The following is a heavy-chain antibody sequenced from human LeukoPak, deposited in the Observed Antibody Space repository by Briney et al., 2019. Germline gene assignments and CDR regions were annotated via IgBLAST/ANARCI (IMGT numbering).Heavy chain of an antibody. CDR1: GYTFTGHS. CDR2: VSPKSGGT. D-gene: IGHD2-21*02. CDR3: ARDPGVTNWFDP. J-gene: IGHJ5*02. Sequence: VASVKVSCKASGYTFTGHSIHWVRQAPGQGLEWMGWVSPKSGGTKYAQKFQGRVPMTRDTSISTVYMELTSLRSDDTAVYYCARDPGVTNWFDPWGQGTLVTVSS. V-gene: IGHV1-2*02.